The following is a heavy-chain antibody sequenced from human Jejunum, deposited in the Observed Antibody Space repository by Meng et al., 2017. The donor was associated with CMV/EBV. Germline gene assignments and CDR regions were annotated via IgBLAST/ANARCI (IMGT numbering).Heavy chain of an antibody. Sequence: QVQVVQSGGEGKKPGASVKVSCKASGYTFNNYGITWVRQAPGQGLEWMGWINAYNGDTNYAQTLQGRVTMTTDTSTSTAYMELRSLRSDDTAVYYCARVEVGITSGDYWGQGTLVTVSS. CDR3: ARVEVGITSGDY. V-gene: IGHV1-18*01. CDR1: GYTFNNYG. J-gene: IGHJ4*02. CDR2: INAYNGDT. D-gene: IGHD1-26*01.